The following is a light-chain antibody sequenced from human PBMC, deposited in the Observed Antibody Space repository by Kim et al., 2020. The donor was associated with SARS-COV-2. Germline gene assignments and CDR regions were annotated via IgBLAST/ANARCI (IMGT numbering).Light chain of an antibody. CDR1: NNGTNS. CDR3: HVWDKSNDPHL. CDR2: YDK. Sequence: APGKTATTTSSGDNNGTNSVHWYQQRPGQAPLLVIYYDKDRHSRIPERFSGSHSGNTATLTISRVEAGDEDDYYCHVWDKSNDPHLFGGGTQLTVL. V-gene: IGLV3-21*04. J-gene: IGLJ2*01.